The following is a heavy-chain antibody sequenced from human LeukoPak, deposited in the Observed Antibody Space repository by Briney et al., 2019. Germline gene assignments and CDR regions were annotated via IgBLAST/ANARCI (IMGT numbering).Heavy chain of an antibody. CDR1: GFTFSIYW. CDR3: AREGQGARGYSYGLDY. V-gene: IGHV3-7*01. Sequence: QPGGSLRLSCAASGFTFSIYWMSLVRQAPGKGLEWVANIKQDGSERYYVDSVKGRFTISRDNAKNSLYLQMNSLRAEDTAVYYCAREGQGARGYSYGLDYWGQGTLVTVSS. CDR2: IKQDGSER. D-gene: IGHD5-18*01. J-gene: IGHJ4*02.